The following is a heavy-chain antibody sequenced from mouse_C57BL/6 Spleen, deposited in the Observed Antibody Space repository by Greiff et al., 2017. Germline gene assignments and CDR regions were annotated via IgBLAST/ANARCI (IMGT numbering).Heavy chain of an antibody. Sequence: VKLVESGPGLVAPSQSLSITCTVSGFSLTSYAISWVRQPPGKGLEWLGVIWTGGGTDYNSALKSRLSISKDNSKRQVFLKMNSLQTDDTARYYCARVITTVGFYYFDYWGQGTTLTVSS. CDR1: GFSLTSYA. CDR2: IWTGGGT. CDR3: ARVITTVGFYYFDY. D-gene: IGHD1-1*01. J-gene: IGHJ2*01. V-gene: IGHV2-9-1*01.